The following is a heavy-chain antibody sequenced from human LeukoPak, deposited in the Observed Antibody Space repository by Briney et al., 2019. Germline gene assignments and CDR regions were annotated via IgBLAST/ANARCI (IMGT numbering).Heavy chain of an antibody. J-gene: IGHJ4*02. D-gene: IGHD4/OR15-4a*01. Sequence: ASVKVSCKTSAYTFTNFRIHWVRQAPGHGFEWMGWIGPSNHYTEYAHKLQDRLTLTTDTSTTTAHMELRSLTFDDTAIYFCARDSYYGGHYSFFDHWGQGTLVTVSS. CDR3: ARDSYYGGHYSFFDH. CDR2: IGPSNHYT. CDR1: AYTFTNFR. V-gene: IGHV1-18*01.